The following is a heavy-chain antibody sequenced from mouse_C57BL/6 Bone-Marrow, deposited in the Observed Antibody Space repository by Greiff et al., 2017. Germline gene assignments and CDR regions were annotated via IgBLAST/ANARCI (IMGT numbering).Heavy chain of an antibody. CDR1: GYTFTSYW. D-gene: IGHD2-2*01. CDR2: IDPSDSYT. Sequence: QVQLQQPGAELVRPGTSVKLSCKASGYTFTSYWMHWVKQRPGQGLEWIGVIDPSDSYTNYNQKFKGKATLTVDTSSSTAYMQLSSLTSEDSAVYYCARPFYYGYDGSWFAYWGQGTLVTVSA. J-gene: IGHJ3*01. V-gene: IGHV1-59*01. CDR3: ARPFYYGYDGSWFAY.